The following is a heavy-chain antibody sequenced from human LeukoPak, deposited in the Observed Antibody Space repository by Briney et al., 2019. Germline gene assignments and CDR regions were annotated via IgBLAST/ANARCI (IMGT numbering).Heavy chain of an antibody. Sequence: GASVKVSCKASGGTFSSYAISWVRQAPGQGLEWMGGIIPIFGTANYAQKFQGRVTITTDESTSTAYMELSSLRSEDTAVYYCARGHRFGELARLQGNPFDYWGQGTLVTVSS. CDR2: IIPIFGTA. CDR1: GGTFSSYA. J-gene: IGHJ4*02. CDR3: ARGHRFGELARLQGNPFDY. V-gene: IGHV1-69*05. D-gene: IGHD3-10*01.